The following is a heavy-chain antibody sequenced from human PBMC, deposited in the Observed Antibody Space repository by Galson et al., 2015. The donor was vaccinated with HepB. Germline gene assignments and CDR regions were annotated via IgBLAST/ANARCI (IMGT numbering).Heavy chain of an antibody. J-gene: IGHJ6*02. CDR3: ARRGGVVAATHRLYGMDV. CDR1: GYSISSGYY. D-gene: IGHD2-15*01. V-gene: IGHV4-38-2*02. Sequence: SETLSLTCTVSGYSISSGYYWGWIRQPPGKGLEWIGSIYHSGSTYYNPSLKSRVTISVDTSKNQFSLKLSSVTAADTAVYYCARRGGVVAATHRLYGMDVWGQGTTVTVSS. CDR2: IYHSGST.